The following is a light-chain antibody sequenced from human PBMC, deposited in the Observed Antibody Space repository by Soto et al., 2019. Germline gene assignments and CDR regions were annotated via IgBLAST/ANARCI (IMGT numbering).Light chain of an antibody. CDR2: AAS. CDR1: QSFSNH. V-gene: IGKV1-39*01. Sequence: DIQMTQSPSSLSASVADRVIITCRASQSFSNHLNWYQQKPGKAPKLLIFAASSLQSGVPSRFSGSRSGPDFTLTISSLQPEDFATYYCQQSYSSPPTFGQGTKVDIK. J-gene: IGKJ1*01. CDR3: QQSYSSPPT.